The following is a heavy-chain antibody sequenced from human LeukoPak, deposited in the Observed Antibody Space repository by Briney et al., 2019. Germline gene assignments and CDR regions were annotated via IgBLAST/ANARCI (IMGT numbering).Heavy chain of an antibody. D-gene: IGHD3-3*01. J-gene: IGHJ5*02. CDR2: MNPNSGNT. Sequence: ASVKASCKASGYTFTSYDINWVRQATGQGLEWMGWMNPNSGNTGYAQKFQGRVTMTRNTSISTAYMELSSLRSEDTAVYYCARVAYYDFWSGYYTERYWFDPWGQGTLVTVSS. CDR1: GYTFTSYD. CDR3: ARVAYYDFWSGYYTERYWFDP. V-gene: IGHV1-8*01.